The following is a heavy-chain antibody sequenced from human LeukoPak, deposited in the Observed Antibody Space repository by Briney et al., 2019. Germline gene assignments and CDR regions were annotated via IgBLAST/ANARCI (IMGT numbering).Heavy chain of an antibody. J-gene: IGHJ4*02. V-gene: IGHV4-4*07. Sequence: SETLSLTCTVSSGSINSYYWGWVRQPAGRGLEWIGRIYTTGKTDYNPSLKSRPTMSVDTSKRQFSLNLRSVTAADTAIYYCARHGYTASHYFLDFWSQGTLVTVSS. CDR2: IYTTGKT. D-gene: IGHD3-16*01. CDR1: SGSINSYY. CDR3: ARHGYTASHYFLDF.